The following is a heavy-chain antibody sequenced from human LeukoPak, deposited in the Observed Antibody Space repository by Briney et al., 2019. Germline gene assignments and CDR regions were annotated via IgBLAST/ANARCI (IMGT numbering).Heavy chain of an antibody. J-gene: IGHJ4*02. CDR2: ISYDGSNK. CDR1: RFTFSSYG. CDR3: AKDRYSGYDTPFDS. D-gene: IGHD5-12*01. Sequence: PGRSLRLSCAASRFTFSSYGMHWVRQAPGKGLEWVAVISYDGSNKYYADSVKGRFTISRDNSKNTLYLQMNSLRAEDTAVYYCAKDRYSGYDTPFDSWGQGTLVTVSS. V-gene: IGHV3-30*18.